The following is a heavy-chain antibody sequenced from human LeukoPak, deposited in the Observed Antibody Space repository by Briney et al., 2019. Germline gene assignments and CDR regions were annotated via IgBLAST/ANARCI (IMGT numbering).Heavy chain of an antibody. CDR1: GGSISSSSYY. D-gene: IGHD6-6*01. V-gene: IGHV4-39*07. J-gene: IGHJ4*02. CDR3: ARNAIAARAKPYFFHY. CDR2: IYYSGST. Sequence: SETLSLTCTLSGGSISSSSYYWGWIRQPPGKGLEWIGSIYYSGSTYYNPSLKRRVTLSVDTSKNQFSLKLSSVTAADTAVYYCARNAIAARAKPYFFHYGGERTLLTVSS.